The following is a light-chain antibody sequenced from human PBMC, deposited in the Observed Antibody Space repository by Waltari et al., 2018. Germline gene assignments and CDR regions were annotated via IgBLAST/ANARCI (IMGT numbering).Light chain of an antibody. J-gene: IGLJ1*01. Sequence: QSALTQPPSASGSPGQSVTISCTGTSSDIGGYKYVSWYRQHPGKGPKLLIYEVSKRPSGIPNRYPGSKAVNPASLTVAGLQAEDEADYYCSSYAGSNNLVFGTGTKVTVL. CDR1: SSDIGGYKY. V-gene: IGLV2-8*01. CDR2: EVS. CDR3: SSYAGSNNLV.